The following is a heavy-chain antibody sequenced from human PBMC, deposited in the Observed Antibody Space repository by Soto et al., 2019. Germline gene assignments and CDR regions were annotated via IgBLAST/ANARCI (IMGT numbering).Heavy chain of an antibody. CDR3: ARSNSPWTPLPTGAGIDY. CDR2: ISGYNGDT. Sequence: QVQLVQSGAEVKTPGSSVKVSCKASGYIFSSYGITWVRQAPGQGLEWMGWISGYNGDTKYAQKHQGRVTLTTDTSANTGYMELRSLTSDDTTVYYCARSNSPWTPLPTGAGIDYWGQGTLVTVSS. CDR1: GYIFSSYG. D-gene: IGHD6-19*01. J-gene: IGHJ4*02. V-gene: IGHV1-18*01.